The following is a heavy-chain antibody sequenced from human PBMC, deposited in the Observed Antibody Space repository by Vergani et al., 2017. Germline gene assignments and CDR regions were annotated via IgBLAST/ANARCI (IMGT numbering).Heavy chain of an antibody. J-gene: IGHJ3*01. Sequence: EKQLVQSGSETKKPGESLKISCQAFGYIFSNFWIGWVRQRPGRGLEWMGIIYPGDSEVKSNPTFRGQVIFSVDTSVKPAYLQWRSLQASDTATYFCASGGHGSENGGALQLWGQGTNITVSS. CDR3: ASGGHGSENGGALQL. CDR1: GYIFSNFW. V-gene: IGHV5-51*01. CDR2: IYPGDSEV. D-gene: IGHD3-10*01.